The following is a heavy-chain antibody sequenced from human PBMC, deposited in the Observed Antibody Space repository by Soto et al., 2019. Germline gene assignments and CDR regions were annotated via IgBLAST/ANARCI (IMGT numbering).Heavy chain of an antibody. D-gene: IGHD6-6*01. CDR3: ARVGSSIATRPFDY. Sequence: PSETLSLTCTVSGGSISSGGYYWSWIRQHPGKGLEWIGYIYHSGTTYYNPSLKSRVTISVDTSKNQFSLKLSSVTAADTAVYYCARVGSSIATRPFDYWGQGTLVTVSS. CDR1: GGSISSGGYY. CDR2: IYHSGTT. J-gene: IGHJ4*02. V-gene: IGHV4-30-4*08.